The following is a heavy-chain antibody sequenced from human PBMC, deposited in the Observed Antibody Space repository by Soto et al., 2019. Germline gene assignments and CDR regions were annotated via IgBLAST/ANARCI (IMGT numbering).Heavy chain of an antibody. CDR2: ITGSGSNT. J-gene: IGHJ4*02. V-gene: IGHV3-23*01. CDR1: GFTFSNYA. CDR3: PKRDYYDTSDYYLYYCYH. D-gene: IGHD3-22*01. Sequence: EVQLLDSGGGLVQPGGSLRLSCAASGFTFSNYAMSWVRQAPGKGLEWVSAITGSGSNTYYYADSLKGRFTISRDNSKNTLYQQINGLRADNTAVYYCPKRDYYDTSDYYLYYCYHLGQGTLVTVSS.